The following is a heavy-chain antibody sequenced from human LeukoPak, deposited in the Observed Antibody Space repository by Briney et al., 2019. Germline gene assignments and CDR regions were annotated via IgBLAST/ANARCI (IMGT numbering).Heavy chain of an antibody. CDR3: AKDMSGSITIFGVPIDY. J-gene: IGHJ4*02. CDR1: GFTFSSYA. CDR2: ISGSGGST. Sequence: GGSLRLSCAASGFTFSSYAMSWVRQAPGKGLEWVSAISGSGGSTYYADSVKGRFTISRDNSKNTLYLQMNSLRAEHTAVYYCAKDMSGSITIFGVPIDYWGQGTLVTVSS. D-gene: IGHD3-3*01. V-gene: IGHV3-23*01.